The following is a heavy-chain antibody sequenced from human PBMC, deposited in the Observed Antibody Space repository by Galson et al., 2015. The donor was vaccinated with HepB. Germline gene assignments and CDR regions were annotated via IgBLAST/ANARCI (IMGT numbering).Heavy chain of an antibody. CDR2: ISYDGSNK. CDR3: AKVASWYTRSYFDY. V-gene: IGHV3-30*18. Sequence: SLRLSCAASGFTFSSYGMHWVRQAPGKGLEWVAVISYDGSNKYYADSVKGRLTISRDNSKNTLYLQMNSLRAEDTAVYYCAKVASWYTRSYFDYWGQGTLVTVSS. CDR1: GFTFSSYG. J-gene: IGHJ4*02. D-gene: IGHD6-13*01.